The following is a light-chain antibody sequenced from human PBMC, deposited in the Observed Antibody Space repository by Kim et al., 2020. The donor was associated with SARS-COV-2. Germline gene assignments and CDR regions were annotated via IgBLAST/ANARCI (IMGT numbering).Light chain of an antibody. J-gene: IGLJ2*01. CDR1: KLEDKY. CDR2: RDK. Sequence: VSPGQPASITCAGDKLEDKYVCWYQQGAGQSPVLLIYRDKKWPAGIPERFSGSNSGNTATLTISETQAMDEADYYCQTWDSSSVIFGGGTQLTVL. V-gene: IGLV3-1*01. CDR3: QTWDSSSVI.